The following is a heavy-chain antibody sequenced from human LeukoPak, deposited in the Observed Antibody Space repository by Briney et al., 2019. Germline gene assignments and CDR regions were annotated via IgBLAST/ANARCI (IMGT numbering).Heavy chain of an antibody. D-gene: IGHD6-19*01. V-gene: IGHV4-38-2*01. CDR3: ARQPYSSGWYFDY. CDR2: IYHSGST. Sequence: PSETLSLTCAVSGYSISSGYYRGWIRQPPGKGLEWIGSIYHSGSTYYNPSLKNRVTISVDTSKNQFSLKLSSVTAADTAVYYCARQPYSSGWYFDYWGQGTLVTVSS. J-gene: IGHJ4*02. CDR1: GYSISSGYY.